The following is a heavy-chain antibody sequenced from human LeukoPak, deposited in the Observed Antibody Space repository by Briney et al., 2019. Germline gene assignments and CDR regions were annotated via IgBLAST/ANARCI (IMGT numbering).Heavy chain of an antibody. CDR2: IWYDGSNK. J-gene: IGHJ4*02. V-gene: IGHV3-33*01. CDR1: GFTFSSYG. Sequence: GRSLRLSCAASGFTFSSYGMHWVRQAPGKGLEWVAVIWYDGSNKYYADSVKGRFTISRDNARNSLYLQMNSLRAEDTAVYYCARAPFFLFDYWGQGTLVTVSS. CDR3: ARAPFFLFDY. D-gene: IGHD3-3*01.